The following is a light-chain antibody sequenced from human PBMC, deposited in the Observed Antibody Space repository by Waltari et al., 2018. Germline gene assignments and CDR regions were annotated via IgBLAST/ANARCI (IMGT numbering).Light chain of an antibody. CDR3: QHYVRLPVT. J-gene: IGKJ1*01. V-gene: IGKV3-20*01. CDR1: QIIFRA. CDR2: DVS. Sequence: EIMLTQSPGTLSLSPGERATLSCRASQIIFRALAWYQQKPGQAPRLLIYDVSTRASGIPDRFSGSGSGTDFSLTISRLEPEDFAVYYCQHYVRLPVTFGQGTKLEFK.